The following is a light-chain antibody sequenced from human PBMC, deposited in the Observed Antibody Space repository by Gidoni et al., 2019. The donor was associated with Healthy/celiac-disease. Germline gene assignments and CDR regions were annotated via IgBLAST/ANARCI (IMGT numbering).Light chain of an antibody. CDR2: AAS. V-gene: IGKV1-39*01. J-gene: IGKJ1*01. Sequence: DIQMTKSPSSLSASVGDRVTITCRASQSISSYLNWYQQKPGKAPKLLIYAASSWQSGVPSRFSGSGSGTDFPLTISSLQPEDFATYYFQQSYSTPKTFGQGTKVEIK. CDR1: QSISSY. CDR3: QQSYSTPKT.